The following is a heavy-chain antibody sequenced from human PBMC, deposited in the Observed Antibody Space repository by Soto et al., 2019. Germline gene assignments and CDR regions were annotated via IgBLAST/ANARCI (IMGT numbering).Heavy chain of an antibody. CDR1: GYTFTYYH. CDR3: ARDRLRGYDSSGFYS. D-gene: IGHD3-22*01. J-gene: IGHJ4*02. CDR2: INPSDGNR. Sequence: ASVKVSCETSGYTFTYYHIHWVRQAPGQGLEWMGWINPSDGNRNFAQKFEDRVTMTTATSTNTVFLELRSLKSDDTAIYYCARDRLRGYDSSGFYSWGQGTMVTVSS. V-gene: IGHV1-18*04.